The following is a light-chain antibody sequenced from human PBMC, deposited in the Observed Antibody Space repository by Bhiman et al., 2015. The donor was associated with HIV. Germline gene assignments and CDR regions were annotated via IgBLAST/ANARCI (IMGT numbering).Light chain of an antibody. V-gene: IGLV2-23*02. CDR2: EVD. J-gene: IGLJ1*01. Sequence: QSALTQPASVSGSPGQSITISCTGTRSDIGSYHLVSWYQQYPGIAPTLLIYEVDKRPSGVSSRFSGSKSGNTASLTISGLQPDDEAVYYCSSHAGDSTFAFGSGTKLTVL. CDR3: SSHAGDSTFA. CDR1: RSDIGSYHL.